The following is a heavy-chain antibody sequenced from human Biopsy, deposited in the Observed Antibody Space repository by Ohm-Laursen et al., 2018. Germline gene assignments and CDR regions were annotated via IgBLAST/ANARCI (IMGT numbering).Heavy chain of an antibody. Sequence: TLSLTCTVSGDSISSYYWSWIRQPPGKGLQWIGYVYYTGSTDYNPSLQSRVTISVDTSKNHFSLRLRSVTPADTAIYYCSRDRGYYSDRTVPGYFDLWGRGTLVTVSS. J-gene: IGHJ2*01. D-gene: IGHD3-22*01. CDR2: VYYTGST. V-gene: IGHV4-59*01. CDR1: GDSISSYY. CDR3: SRDRGYYSDRTVPGYFDL.